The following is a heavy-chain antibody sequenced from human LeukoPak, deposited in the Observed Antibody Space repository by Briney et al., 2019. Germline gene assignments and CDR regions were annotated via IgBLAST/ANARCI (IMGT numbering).Heavy chain of an antibody. V-gene: IGHV3-23*01. CDR2: ISGSGGST. J-gene: IGHJ5*02. Sequence: GGSLRLSCAASGFTFSSYAMSWVHQAPGKGLEWVSAISGSGGSTYYADSVKGRFTISRDNSKNTLYLQMNSLRAEDTAVYYCARNPPYCSSTSCSAANWFDPWGQGTLVTVSS. CDR3: ARNPPYCSSTSCSAANWFDP. CDR1: GFTFSSYA. D-gene: IGHD2-2*01.